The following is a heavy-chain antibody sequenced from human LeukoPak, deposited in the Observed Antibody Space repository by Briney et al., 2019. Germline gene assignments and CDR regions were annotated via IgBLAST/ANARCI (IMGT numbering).Heavy chain of an antibody. D-gene: IGHD5-18*01. J-gene: IGHJ4*02. Sequence: GGSLRLSCTASGFTFGDYAMSWVRQAPGTGLEWVGFIRSKAYGGTTEYAASVKGRFTISRDDSKSIAYLQMNSLKTEDTAVYYCTRVGYSYGWYFDYWGQGTLVTVSS. CDR3: TRVGYSYGWYFDY. CDR1: GFTFGDYA. V-gene: IGHV3-49*04. CDR2: IRSKAYGGTT.